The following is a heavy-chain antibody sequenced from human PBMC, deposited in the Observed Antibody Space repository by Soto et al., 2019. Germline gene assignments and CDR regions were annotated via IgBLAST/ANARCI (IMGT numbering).Heavy chain of an antibody. J-gene: IGHJ6*02. V-gene: IGHV4-4*02. CDR3: ASAVSIAARLRYYHYGTDF. D-gene: IGHD6-6*01. Sequence: SETLSLTCGVSDDSTRSRYWWTWVRRPPGRGLQWIGEVNQSGTSNYNPSLKSRVTISIDTSKNHFSLELSSVTAADTAVYYCASAVSIAARLRYYHYGTDFRGQATTLTLS. CDR2: VNQSGTS. CDR1: DDSTRSRYW.